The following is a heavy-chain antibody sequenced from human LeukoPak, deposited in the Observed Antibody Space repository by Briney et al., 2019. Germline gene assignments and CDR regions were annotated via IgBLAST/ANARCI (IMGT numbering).Heavy chain of an antibody. D-gene: IGHD1-26*01. V-gene: IGHV1-3*03. J-gene: IGHJ4*02. CDR2: INAGNGNT. CDR3: ARGGGYWMPGVDY. Sequence: ASVKVSCKASGYTFTRNAMHWVRQAPGQRLEWMGWINAGNGNTKYSQEFQGRVTITRDTSASTAYMELSSLRSEDMAVYYCARGGGYWMPGVDYWGQGTLVTVSS. CDR1: GYTFTRNA.